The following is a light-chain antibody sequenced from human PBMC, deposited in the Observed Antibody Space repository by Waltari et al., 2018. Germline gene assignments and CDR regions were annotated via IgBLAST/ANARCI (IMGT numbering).Light chain of an antibody. Sequence: DIVMTQTPHPLSVTPGQPASISSKSRQSLISSAGQTYLAWYLQKPGQPPQLLIYEVSTRVSGVSDKFSGSGSGTEFTLKISRVEAEDVAVYYCEQTKECPRTFGQGTRVEIK. J-gene: IGKJ5*01. CDR3: EQTKECPRT. CDR2: EVS. V-gene: IGKV2D-29*01. CDR1: QSLISSAGQTY.